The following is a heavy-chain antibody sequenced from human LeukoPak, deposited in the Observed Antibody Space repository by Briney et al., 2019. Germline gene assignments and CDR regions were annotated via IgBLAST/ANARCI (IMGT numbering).Heavy chain of an antibody. Sequence: ASVKVSCKASGGTFSSYAISWVRQATGQGLEWMGWMNPNSGNTGYAQKFQGRVTMTRNTSISTAYMELSSLRSEDTAVYYCARVDDGYCSSTSCYVTDYWGQGTLVTVSS. J-gene: IGHJ4*02. D-gene: IGHD2-2*01. CDR1: GGTFSSYA. CDR3: ARVDDGYCSSTSCYVTDY. CDR2: MNPNSGNT. V-gene: IGHV1-8*02.